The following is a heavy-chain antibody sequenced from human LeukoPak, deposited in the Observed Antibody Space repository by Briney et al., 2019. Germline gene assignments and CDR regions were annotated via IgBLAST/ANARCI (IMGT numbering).Heavy chain of an antibody. Sequence: WXGXVRPMPXKGLEWMGIIYPGDSDTRYSPSFQGQVTISADKSISTAYLQWSSLKASDTAMYYCARLSSSSQGSFDYWGQGTLVTVSS. CDR3: ARLSSSSQGSFDY. CDR1: W. V-gene: IGHV5-51*01. D-gene: IGHD6-6*01. J-gene: IGHJ4*02. CDR2: IYPGDSDT.